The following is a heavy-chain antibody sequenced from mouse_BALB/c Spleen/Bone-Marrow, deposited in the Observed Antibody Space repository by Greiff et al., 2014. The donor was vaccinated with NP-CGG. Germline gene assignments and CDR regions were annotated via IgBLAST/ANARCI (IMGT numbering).Heavy chain of an antibody. J-gene: IGHJ4*01. D-gene: IGHD2-14*01. Sequence: LVESGPELVKPGASVKMSCKASGYTFTSYVMHWVKQKPGQGLEWIGYINSYDDGTNYNEKFKGKATLTSDKSSSTAYMELSSLTSEDSAVYYCARLGAYYRYGYAMDYWGQGTSVTVSS. CDR1: GYTFTSYV. CDR3: ARLGAYYRYGYAMDY. V-gene: IGHV1-14*01. CDR2: INSYDDGT.